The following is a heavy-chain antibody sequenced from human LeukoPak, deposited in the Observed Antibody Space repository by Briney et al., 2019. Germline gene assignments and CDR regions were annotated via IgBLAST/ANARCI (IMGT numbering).Heavy chain of an antibody. CDR3: TRGPPGVSNYYYYYMDV. D-gene: IGHD3-10*01. V-gene: IGHV3-23*01. J-gene: IGHJ6*03. Sequence: GGSLRLSCAASGFTFSSYGMSWVRQAPGKGLEWVSVISGSGDRTYYADSVKGRFTISRDNSKNTLYLQMNSLRAEDTAVYYCTRGPPGVSNYYYYYMDVWGKGTTVTVSS. CDR2: ISGSGDRT. CDR1: GFTFSSYG.